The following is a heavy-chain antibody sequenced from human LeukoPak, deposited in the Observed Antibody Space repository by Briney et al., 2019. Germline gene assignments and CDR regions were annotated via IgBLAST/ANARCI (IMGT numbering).Heavy chain of an antibody. CDR1: GFTFSSYA. D-gene: IGHD2-21*02. J-gene: IGHJ3*02. CDR2: ISSSGSTR. CDR3: ARTYWVVTGPAFDI. Sequence: GGSLRLSCAASGFTFSSYAMHWVRQAPGKGLEWVSYISSSGSTRYYADSVKGRFTISRDNAKNSLYLQMNSLRAEDTAVYYCARTYWVVTGPAFDIWGQGTMVTVSS. V-gene: IGHV3-48*03.